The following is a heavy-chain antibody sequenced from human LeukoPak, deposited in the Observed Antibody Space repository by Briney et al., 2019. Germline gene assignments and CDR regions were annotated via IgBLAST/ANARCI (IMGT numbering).Heavy chain of an antibody. Sequence: GRSLRLSCAASGFTFDDYAMHWVRQAPGKGLEWVSGISWNSGSIGYADSVKGRFTISRDNAKNSLYLQMNSLRAEDTAVYYCARDYCSGGSCYSDAFDIWGQGTMVTVSS. CDR2: ISWNSGSI. V-gene: IGHV3-9*01. CDR3: ARDYCSGGSCYSDAFDI. J-gene: IGHJ3*02. D-gene: IGHD2-15*01. CDR1: GFTFDDYA.